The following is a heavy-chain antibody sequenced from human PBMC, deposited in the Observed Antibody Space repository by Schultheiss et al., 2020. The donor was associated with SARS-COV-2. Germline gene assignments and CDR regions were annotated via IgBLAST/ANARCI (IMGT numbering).Heavy chain of an antibody. D-gene: IGHD4-17*01. CDR2: ISGSGGST. CDR3: AWGGDYLDGMDV. J-gene: IGHJ6*02. Sequence: GGSLRLSCAACGFTFGNYGMNWVRQAPGKGLEWVSAISGSGGSTYYADSVKGRFTISRDNSKNTLYLQMNSLRAEDTAVYYCAWGGDYLDGMDVWGQGTTVTVSS. CDR1: GFTFGNYG. V-gene: IGHV3-23*01.